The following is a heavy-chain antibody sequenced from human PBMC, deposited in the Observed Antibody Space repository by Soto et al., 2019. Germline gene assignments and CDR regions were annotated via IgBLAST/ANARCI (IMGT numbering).Heavy chain of an antibody. D-gene: IGHD3-22*01. J-gene: IGHJ4*02. Sequence: GGSLRLSCAASGFTFSSYAMSWVRQAPGKGLEWVSAISGSGGSTYYADSVNGRFTISRDNSKNTLYLQMNSLRAEDTAVYYCARHYYDSSGYYDYWGQGTLVTVSS. CDR3: ARHYYDSSGYYDY. CDR1: GFTFSSYA. V-gene: IGHV3-23*01. CDR2: ISGSGGST.